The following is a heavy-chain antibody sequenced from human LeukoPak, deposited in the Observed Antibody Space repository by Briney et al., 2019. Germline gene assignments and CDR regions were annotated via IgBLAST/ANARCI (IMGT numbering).Heavy chain of an antibody. Sequence: GGSLRLSCAASGFTFSSYEMNWVRQAPGKGLEWASYISGRGSTIYYADSVKGRFTISRDNAKNSLYLQMNSLRAEDTAVYYCAELGITMIGGVWGKGTTVTISS. CDR2: ISGRGSTI. V-gene: IGHV3-48*03. CDR3: AELGITMIGGV. D-gene: IGHD3-10*02. J-gene: IGHJ6*04. CDR1: GFTFSSYE.